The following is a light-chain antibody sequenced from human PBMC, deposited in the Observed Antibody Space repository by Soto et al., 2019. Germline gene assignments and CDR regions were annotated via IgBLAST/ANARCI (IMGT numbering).Light chain of an antibody. CDR3: QQYGSSPPIT. CDR1: QSVSSSY. J-gene: IGKJ5*01. CDR2: GAS. V-gene: IGKV3-20*01. Sequence: EIVLTQSPGTLTLSPRERATLSCRASQSVSSSYLAWYQQKPGQAPRLLIYGASSRATGIPDRFSGSGSGKDFTLTISRLEPEDFAVYYCQQYGSSPPITFGQGTRLEIK.